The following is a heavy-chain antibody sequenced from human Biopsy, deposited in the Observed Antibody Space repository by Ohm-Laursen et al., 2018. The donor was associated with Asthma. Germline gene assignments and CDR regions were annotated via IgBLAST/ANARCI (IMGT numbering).Heavy chain of an antibody. CDR1: GFVFSQSG. D-gene: IGHD4-23*01. J-gene: IGHJ3*02. CDR2: ISSDGHNK. CDR3: ARESGQDSGGTGAFDR. Sequence: SLRLSCAVSGFVFSQSGMHWVRQAPGKGLEWVALISSDGHNKYYKDSVKGRSTISRDNSKLRLYLEINSLRVEDSAVYYCARESGQDSGGTGAFDRWGQGIMVAVSS. V-gene: IGHV3-30*03.